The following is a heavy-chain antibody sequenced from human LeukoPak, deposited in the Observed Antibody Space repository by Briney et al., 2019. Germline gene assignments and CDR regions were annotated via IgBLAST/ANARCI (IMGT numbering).Heavy chain of an antibody. CDR3: SHGSGSYYRNDY. Sequence: HPGGSLRLSCAASGFTFSSYAMSGVRQAPGKGLEWVSPISGSGGSTYYADSVKGRFTVSRDNSRNTLYLQMNSLRAEDTAVYYCSHGSGSYYRNDYWGQGTLVTVSS. D-gene: IGHD3-10*01. J-gene: IGHJ4*02. CDR2: ISGSGGST. CDR1: GFTFSSYA. V-gene: IGHV3-23*01.